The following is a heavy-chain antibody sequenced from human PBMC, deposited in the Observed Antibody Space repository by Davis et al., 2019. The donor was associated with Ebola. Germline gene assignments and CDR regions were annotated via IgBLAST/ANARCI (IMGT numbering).Heavy chain of an antibody. D-gene: IGHD3-3*01. V-gene: IGHV3-23*01. J-gene: IGHJ6*02. CDR2: ISGSGGST. CDR1: GFTFSSYA. CDR3: AKEYYDFWSGYPGMDV. Sequence: PGGSLRLSCAASGFTFSSYAMSWVRQAPGKGLEWVSAISGSGGSTYYADSVKGRFTISRDNSKNTLYLQMNSLRAEDTAVYYCAKEYYDFWSGYPGMDVWGQGTTVTVSS.